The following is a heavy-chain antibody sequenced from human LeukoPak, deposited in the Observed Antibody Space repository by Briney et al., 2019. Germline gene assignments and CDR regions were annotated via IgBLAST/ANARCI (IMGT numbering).Heavy chain of an antibody. J-gene: IGHJ5*02. D-gene: IGHD2-2*01. CDR2: IYTSGST. CDR1: GGSISSYY. CDR3: ARLSTLYQLLWGFDP. Sequence: SETLSLTCTVSGGSISSYYWSWIRQPPGKGLEWIGYIYTSGSTNYNPSLKSRVTISVDTSKNQFSLKLSSVTAADTAVYYCARLSTLYQLLWGFDPWGQGTLVTVSS. V-gene: IGHV4-4*09.